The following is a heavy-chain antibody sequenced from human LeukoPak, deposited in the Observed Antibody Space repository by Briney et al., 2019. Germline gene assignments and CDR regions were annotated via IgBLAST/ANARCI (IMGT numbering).Heavy chain of an antibody. CDR3: ARAGYSSSWYSAGYYYGMDV. D-gene: IGHD6-13*01. CDR2: ISSSSSYI. CDR1: GFTFSGYS. Sequence: GGSLRLSCAASGFTFSGYSMNWVRQAPGKGLEWVSSISSSSSYIYYADSVKGRFTISRDNAKNSLYLQMNSLRAEDTAVYYCARAGYSSSWYSAGYYYGMDVWGQGTTVTVSS. J-gene: IGHJ6*02. V-gene: IGHV3-21*01.